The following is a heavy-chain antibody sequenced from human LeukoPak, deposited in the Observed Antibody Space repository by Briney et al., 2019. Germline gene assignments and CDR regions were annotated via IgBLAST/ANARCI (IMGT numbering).Heavy chain of an antibody. CDR2: ISYDGSNK. CDR3: ARDRESTSLGY. Sequence: GRSLRLSCAASGFTFSSYAMHWVRQAPGKGLEWVAVISYDGSNKYYADSVKGRFTISRDNSKNTLYLQMNSLRAEDTAVYYCARDRESTSLGYWGQGTLVTVSS. D-gene: IGHD2-2*01. V-gene: IGHV3-30-3*01. CDR1: GFTFSSYA. J-gene: IGHJ4*02.